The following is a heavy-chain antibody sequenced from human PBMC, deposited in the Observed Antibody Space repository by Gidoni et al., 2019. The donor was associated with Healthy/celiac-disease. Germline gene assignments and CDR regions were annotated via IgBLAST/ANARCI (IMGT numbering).Heavy chain of an antibody. V-gene: IGHV3-23*01. Sequence: EVQLLESGGGLVQPGGSLRLSCAASGFTFSSYAMSWVRQAPGKGLEWVSAISGSGGSTYYADSVKGRFTISRDNSKNTLYLQMNSLRAEDTAVYYCANIQVIAAAGTIPEVPLDYWGQGTLVTVSS. CDR2: ISGSGGST. CDR3: ANIQVIAAAGTIPEVPLDY. J-gene: IGHJ4*02. CDR1: GFTFSSYA. D-gene: IGHD6-13*01.